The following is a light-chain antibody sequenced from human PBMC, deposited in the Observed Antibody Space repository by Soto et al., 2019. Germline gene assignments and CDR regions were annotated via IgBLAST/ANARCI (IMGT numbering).Light chain of an antibody. CDR1: SSDVGGYNY. CDR3: SSYTSSSTLV. Sequence: QSPLTQAASVSGSPGQSITISCTGTSSDVGGYNYASWYQQHPGKAPKLMIFKVSNRPSGVSNRFSGYKSGNTASLTISGLQAEDEADYYCSSYTSSSTLVFGTGTKVTVL. J-gene: IGLJ1*01. CDR2: KVS. V-gene: IGLV2-14*01.